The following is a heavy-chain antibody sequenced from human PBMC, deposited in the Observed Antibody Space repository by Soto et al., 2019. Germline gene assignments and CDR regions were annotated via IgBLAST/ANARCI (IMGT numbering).Heavy chain of an antibody. D-gene: IGHD3-22*01. V-gene: IGHV4-30-2*01. J-gene: IGHJ3*02. Sequence: PSETLSLTCAVSGGSVSSGGYSWSWIRQPPGKGLEWIGYIYQSGSTYYNPSLKSRVTISVDRSKNQFSLRLSSVTAADTAVYFCARDVLFSDSSGYYAFDIWGPGTMVTVSS. CDR1: GGSVSSGGYS. CDR3: ARDVLFSDSSGYYAFDI. CDR2: IYQSGST.